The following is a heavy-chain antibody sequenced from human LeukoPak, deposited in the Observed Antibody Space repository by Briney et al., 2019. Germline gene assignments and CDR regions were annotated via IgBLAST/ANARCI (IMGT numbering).Heavy chain of an antibody. CDR2: INPNSGGT. J-gene: IGHJ1*01. CDR1: GYTFTGYY. CDR3: ARTYYYDSSGYWAEYFQH. V-gene: IGHV1-2*02. D-gene: IGHD3-22*01. Sequence: ASVKVSCKASGYTFTGYYMHWVRQAPGQGLEWMGWINPNSGGTNYAQKFQGRVTMTRDTSISTAYMELSRLRSDDTAVYYCARTYYYDSSGYWAEYFQHWGQGTLVTASS.